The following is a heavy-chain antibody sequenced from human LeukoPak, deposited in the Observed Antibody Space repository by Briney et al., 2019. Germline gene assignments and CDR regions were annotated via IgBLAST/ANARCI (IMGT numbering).Heavy chain of an antibody. CDR3: AREVSYKAVAVDH. V-gene: IGHV1-46*01. Sequence: SVSVSCKASGYTFTSYYMHWVRRAPGQGLEWMGVINPSGGSTSYAQKFQERVTMTRDTSTSTVYMELSSLRSEDTAVYYCAREVSYKAVAVDHCGQRALFSASS. J-gene: IGHJ4*02. CDR2: INPSGGST. D-gene: IGHD6-19*01. CDR1: GYTFTSYY.